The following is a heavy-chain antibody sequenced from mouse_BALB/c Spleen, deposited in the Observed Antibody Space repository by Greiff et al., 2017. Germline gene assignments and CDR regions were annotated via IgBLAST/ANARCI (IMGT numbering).Heavy chain of an antibody. CDR3: TRGYDYDGGLYAMDY. D-gene: IGHD2-4*01. CDR2: ISSGGSYT. Sequence: EVHLVESGGGLVKPGGSLKLSCAASGFTFSSYTMSWVRQTPEKRLEWVATISSGGSYTYYPDSVKGRFTISRDNAKNTLYLQMSSLKSEDTAMYYCTRGYDYDGGLYAMDYWGQGTSVTVSS. J-gene: IGHJ4*01. V-gene: IGHV5-6-4*01. CDR1: GFTFSSYT.